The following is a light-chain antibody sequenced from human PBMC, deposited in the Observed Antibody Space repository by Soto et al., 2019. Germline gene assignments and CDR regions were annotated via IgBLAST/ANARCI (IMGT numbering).Light chain of an antibody. CDR3: QQSYGIPT. J-gene: IGKJ1*01. Sequence: DIQMTQSPSSLSASVGDRVTITCRASQSINSYLNWYQQKPGKAPNLLIYAASSLHTGVPSRFSGSASGTDFTLTISSLQPEDFATYYCQQSYGIPTFGQGTKVDI. CDR1: QSINSY. CDR2: AAS. V-gene: IGKV1-39*01.